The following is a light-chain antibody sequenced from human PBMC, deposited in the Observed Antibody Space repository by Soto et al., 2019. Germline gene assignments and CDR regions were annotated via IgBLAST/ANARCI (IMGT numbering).Light chain of an antibody. Sequence: EIVLTQSPGTLSLSPGERATLSCRASQSVSSSYLAWYQQKPGQAPRLLTYGASSRATGIPDRFSGGGSGTDFTLTISRLEPEDFAVYYCQQYGSSLYTFGQGTKLEIK. J-gene: IGKJ2*01. CDR1: QSVSSSY. CDR2: GAS. CDR3: QQYGSSLYT. V-gene: IGKV3-20*01.